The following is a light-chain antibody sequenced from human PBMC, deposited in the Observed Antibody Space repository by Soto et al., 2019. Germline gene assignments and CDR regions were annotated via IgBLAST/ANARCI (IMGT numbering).Light chain of an antibody. CDR3: TSFARGSTLV. CDR2: ATS. Sequence: QSVLTQPAAVSGSPGQSITISCTGTSSDVGTYNLVSWYQQYPGKAPKLMIYATSKRPSGVSNRFSGSKSGDTASLTISGLQAEDEADYYCTSFARGSTLVLGGGTKVTVL. J-gene: IGLJ3*02. V-gene: IGLV2-23*01. CDR1: SSDVGTYNL.